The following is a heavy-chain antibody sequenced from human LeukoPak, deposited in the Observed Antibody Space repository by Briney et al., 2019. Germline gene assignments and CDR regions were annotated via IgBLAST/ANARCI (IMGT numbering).Heavy chain of an antibody. CDR3: ASAYYYDSSGSSGGY. J-gene: IGHJ4*02. CDR2: IIPIFGTA. V-gene: IGHV1-69*05. D-gene: IGHD3-22*01. Sequence: SVKVSCKASGYTFTSYDINWVRQAPGQGLEWMGRIIPIFGTANYAQKFQGRVTITTDESTSTAYMELSSLRSEDTAVYYCASAYYYDSSGSSGGYWGQGTLVTVSS. CDR1: GYTFTSYD.